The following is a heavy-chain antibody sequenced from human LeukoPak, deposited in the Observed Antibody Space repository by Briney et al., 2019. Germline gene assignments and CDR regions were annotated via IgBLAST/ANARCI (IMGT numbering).Heavy chain of an antibody. CDR3: ARGESRVSICH. D-gene: IGHD6-13*01. CDR2: IYYSGST. J-gene: IGHJ4*02. CDR1: GGSISSGDYY. Sequence: SETLSLTCTVSGGSISSGDYYWSWIRQPPGKGLEWIGYIYYSGSTCYNPSLKSRVTISVDTSKNQFSLKLSSVTAADTAVYYCARGESRVSICHWGQGTLVTVSS. V-gene: IGHV4-30-4*01.